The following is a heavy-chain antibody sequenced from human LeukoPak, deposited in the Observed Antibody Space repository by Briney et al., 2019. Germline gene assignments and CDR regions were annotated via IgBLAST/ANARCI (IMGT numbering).Heavy chain of an antibody. V-gene: IGHV4-59*08. J-gene: IGHJ4*01. CDR2: IYYSGST. Sequence: PSETLSLTCTVSGGSISSYYWSWIRQPPGKGLEWIGYIYYSGSTYYNPSLKSRVTISVDTSKNQFSLKLSSVTAADTAVYYCARGSGSLRSVYYWGQGTLVTVSS. CDR3: ARGSGSLRSVYY. D-gene: IGHD1-26*01. CDR1: GGSISSYY.